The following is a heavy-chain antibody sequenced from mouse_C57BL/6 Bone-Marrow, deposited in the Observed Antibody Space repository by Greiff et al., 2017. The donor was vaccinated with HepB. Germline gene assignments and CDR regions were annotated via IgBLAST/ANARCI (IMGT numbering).Heavy chain of an antibody. J-gene: IGHJ4*01. Sequence: QVQLQQSGPELVKPGASVKISCKASGYAFSSSWMNWVKQRPGKGLEWIGRIYPGDGDTNYNGKFKGKATLTADKSSSTAYMQLSSLTSEDSAVYCCARSSVITTKAMDYWGQGTSVTVSS. V-gene: IGHV1-82*01. CDR3: ARSSVITTKAMDY. CDR2: IYPGDGDT. CDR1: GYAFSSSW. D-gene: IGHD1-1*01.